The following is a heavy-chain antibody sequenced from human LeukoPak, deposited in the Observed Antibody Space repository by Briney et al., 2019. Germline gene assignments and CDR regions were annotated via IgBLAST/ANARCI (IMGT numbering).Heavy chain of an antibody. CDR3: ARATVTRRNYYYYYMDV. V-gene: IGHV1-2*02. CDR2: INPNSGGT. Sequence: ASVKVSCKASGYTFTGYYMHWVRQAPGQGLEWMGWINPNSGGTNYAQKFQGRVTMTRDTSISTAYMELSRLRSDDTAVYYCARATVTRRNYYYYYMDVWGKGTTVTVSS. J-gene: IGHJ6*03. D-gene: IGHD4-17*01. CDR1: GYTFTGYY.